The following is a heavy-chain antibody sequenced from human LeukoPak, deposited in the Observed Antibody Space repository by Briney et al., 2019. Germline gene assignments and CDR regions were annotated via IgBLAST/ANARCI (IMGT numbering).Heavy chain of an antibody. CDR2: INTNTGNP. CDR3: ARGLTNNYALRGFDY. CDR1: RYTFTNYA. J-gene: IGHJ4*02. V-gene: IGHV7-4-1*02. D-gene: IGHD2-2*01. Sequence: ASVKVSCKASRYTFTNYAINWVRQAPGQGLEGMGWINTNTGNPTYAQGFTGRFVFSLDTSVSTAYLQISSLKAEDTAVYYCARGLTNNYALRGFDYWGQGTLVTVSS.